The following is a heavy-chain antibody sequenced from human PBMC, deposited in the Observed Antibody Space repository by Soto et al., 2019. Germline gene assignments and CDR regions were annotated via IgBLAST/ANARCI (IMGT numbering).Heavy chain of an antibody. V-gene: IGHV4-39*02. J-gene: IGHJ4*02. CDR2: IYYSGST. D-gene: IGHD1-1*01. Sequence: PSETLSLTCTVSGDSISSDFYYWSWIRQHPGKGLEWIGSIYYSGSTYYNPSLKSRVTISVDTSKNQFSLKLSSVTAADTAVYYCARDKVQLYYFDYWGQGTLVTVSS. CDR1: GDSISSDFYY. CDR3: ARDKVQLYYFDY.